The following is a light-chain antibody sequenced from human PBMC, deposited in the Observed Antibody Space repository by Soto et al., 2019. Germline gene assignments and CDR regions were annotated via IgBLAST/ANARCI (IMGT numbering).Light chain of an antibody. CDR1: QSISSY. CDR2: AAS. V-gene: IGKV1-39*01. Sequence: DIQMTQSPSSLSASVGDRVTITCRASQSISSYLNWYQQKPGKDPKLLIYAASSLQSGVPSRFSGSGSGTDFTLTISSLQPEDFATYYCQQSYSTPFTFGPGTNVDI. J-gene: IGKJ3*01. CDR3: QQSYSTPFT.